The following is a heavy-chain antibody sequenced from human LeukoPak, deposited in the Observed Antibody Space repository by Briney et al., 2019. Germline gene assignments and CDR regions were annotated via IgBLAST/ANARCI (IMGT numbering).Heavy chain of an antibody. CDR2: MNPNSGNT. CDR1: GYTFTSYD. V-gene: IGHV1-8*01. Sequence: ASVKVSCKASGYTFTSYDINWVRQAPGQGLEWMGWMNPNSGNTGYAQKFQGRVTMTRNTSISTAYMELSSLRSEDTAVYYCARRDYYDSSGYYDYWGQGTLVTVSS. CDR3: ARRDYYDSSGYYDY. D-gene: IGHD3-22*01. J-gene: IGHJ4*02.